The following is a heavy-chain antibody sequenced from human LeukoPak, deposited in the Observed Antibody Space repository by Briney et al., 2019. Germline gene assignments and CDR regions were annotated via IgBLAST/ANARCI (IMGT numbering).Heavy chain of an antibody. D-gene: IGHD4-17*01. CDR3: ARDPTGGPYGDLLDY. V-gene: IGHV3-11*01. CDR1: GFTFSDYY. CDR2: ISSSGSTI. J-gene: IGHJ4*02. Sequence: GGPLRLSCAASGFTFSDYYMSWIRQAPGKGLEWVSYISSSGSTIYYADSVKGRFTISRDNAKNSLYLQMNGLRAEDTAVYYCARDPTGGPYGDLLDYWGQGTLVTVSS.